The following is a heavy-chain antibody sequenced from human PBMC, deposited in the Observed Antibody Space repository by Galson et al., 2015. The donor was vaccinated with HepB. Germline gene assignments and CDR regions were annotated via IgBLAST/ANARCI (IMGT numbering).Heavy chain of an antibody. CDR1: GGSVSSGTYY. CDR2: IYYSGDT. D-gene: IGHD3-10*01. CDR3: ARLVKDDS. J-gene: IGHJ4*02. Sequence: LSLTCSVSGGSVSSGTYYWGWMRQPPGKGLEWIGTIYYSGDTYYNPSLNSRVTISVDTSTNQFTLKLTSVTAADTAVYYCARLVKDDSWGLGTLVTVSS. V-gene: IGHV4-39*01.